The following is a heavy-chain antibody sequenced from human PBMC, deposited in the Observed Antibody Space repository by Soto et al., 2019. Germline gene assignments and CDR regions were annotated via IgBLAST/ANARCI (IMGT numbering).Heavy chain of an antibody. CDR1: GFIFRSSG. V-gene: IGHV3-30*18. J-gene: IGHJ4*02. CDR3: AKDWINTWSFDY. Sequence: QVQVVESGGGVVQPGRSLRLSCAASGFIFRSSGMHWVRQAPGKGLEWVAAISHDGSTKSYGDSVKGRLTISRDTSKNTLYLQMDSLSVEDTAVYYCAKDWINTWSFDYWGQGALVTVSS. D-gene: IGHD2-2*03. CDR2: ISHDGSTK.